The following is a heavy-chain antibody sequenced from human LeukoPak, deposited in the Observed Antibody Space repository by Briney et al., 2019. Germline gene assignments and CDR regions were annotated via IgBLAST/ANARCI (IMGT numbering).Heavy chain of an antibody. D-gene: IGHD5-18*01. CDR3: ARGNTAMVTGTDY. J-gene: IGHJ4*02. V-gene: IGHV1-46*01. CDR2: INPSGGST. Sequence: ASVKVSCKASGYTFTTYYMHWVRQAPGQGLEWMGKINPSGGSTRYAQKFQGRVTMTRDTSTSTVYMELTSLRSDDTAAYYCARGNTAMVTGTDYWGQGTLVTVSS. CDR1: GYTFTTYY.